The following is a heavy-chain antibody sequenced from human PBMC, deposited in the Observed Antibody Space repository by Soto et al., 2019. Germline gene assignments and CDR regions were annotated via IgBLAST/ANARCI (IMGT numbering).Heavy chain of an antibody. D-gene: IGHD6-13*01. CDR2: IHYSGTT. Sequence: PSETLSLTCTVSGGSMRNYFWTWIRQPPGKGLELIGYIHYSGTTSFFPSYNPSLRSRVTISEDTSKNQFSLKLLSVTTADTAVYFRAAGEASSRNLAPYYLDFWGQGTLVTVS. V-gene: IGHV4-59*01. J-gene: IGHJ4*02. CDR3: AAGEASSRNLAPYYLDF. CDR1: GGSMRNYF.